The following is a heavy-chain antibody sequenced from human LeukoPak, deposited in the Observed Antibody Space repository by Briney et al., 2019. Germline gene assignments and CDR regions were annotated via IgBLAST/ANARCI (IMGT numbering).Heavy chain of an antibody. V-gene: IGHV4-59*01. J-gene: IGHJ4*02. Sequence: TPSETLSLTCTFSGGSISSYHWSWTRQSPGKGLEWMGYIYDSGKTDYNPSLKSRVTISLDTSKNQFSLKVSSVTAGDTAVYYCARGGMDRSWSDFFDHWGQGIQVTVSS. CDR2: IYDSGKT. CDR1: GGSISSYH. D-gene: IGHD6-13*01. CDR3: ARGGMDRSWSDFFDH.